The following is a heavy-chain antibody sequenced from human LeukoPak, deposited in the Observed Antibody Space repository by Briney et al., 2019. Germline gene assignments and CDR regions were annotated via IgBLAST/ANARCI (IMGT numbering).Heavy chain of an antibody. CDR2: IYTSGST. J-gene: IGHJ4*02. Sequence: PSETLSLTCTVSGGSISSGSYYWSWIRQPAGKGLEWIGRIYTSGSTNYNPSPESRVTISVDTSKNQFSLKLSSVTAADTAVYYCARDPGYSGYDWYFDYWGQGTLVTVSS. D-gene: IGHD5-12*01. V-gene: IGHV4-61*02. CDR3: ARDPGYSGYDWYFDY. CDR1: GGSISSGSYY.